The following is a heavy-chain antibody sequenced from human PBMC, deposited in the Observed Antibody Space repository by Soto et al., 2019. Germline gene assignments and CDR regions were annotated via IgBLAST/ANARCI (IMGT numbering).Heavy chain of an antibody. CDR1: GGSISSYY. V-gene: IGHV4-59*01. CDR2: IYYSGST. CDR3: ARGKHYGAFDY. D-gene: IGHD3-10*01. Sequence: PSETLSLTCTVSGGSISSYYWSWIRQPPGKGLEWIGYIYYSGSTNYNPSLKSRVTISVDTSKNQFSLKLSSVTAADTAVYYCARGKHYGAFDYWGQGTLVTVSS. J-gene: IGHJ4*02.